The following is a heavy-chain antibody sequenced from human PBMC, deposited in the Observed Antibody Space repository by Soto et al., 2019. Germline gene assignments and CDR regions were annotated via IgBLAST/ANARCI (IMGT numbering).Heavy chain of an antibody. V-gene: IGHV1-58*01. CDR2: IVVGSGNT. J-gene: IGHJ4*02. D-gene: IGHD4-4*01. CDR3: AAGITVTTWRRCPPFDY. Sequence: ASVKVSCKASGFTFTSSAVQWVRQARGQRLEWIGWIVVGSGNTNYAQKFQERVTITRDMSTSTAYMELRSLRSEDTAVYYCAAGITVTTWRRCPPFDYWGQGTLVTVSS. CDR1: GFTFTSSA.